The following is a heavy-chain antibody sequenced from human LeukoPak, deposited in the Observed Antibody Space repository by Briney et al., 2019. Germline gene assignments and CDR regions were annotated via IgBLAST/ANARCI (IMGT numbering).Heavy chain of an antibody. CDR2: INHSGST. D-gene: IGHD2-2*01. V-gene: IGHV4-34*01. Sequence: PSETLSLTCAVYGGSFSGYYWSWIRQPPGKGLEWIGEINHSGSTNYNPSLKSRVTISVDTSKNQFSLKLSSVTAADTAVYYCASGGLYCSSTSCPFDYWGQGTLVTVSS. CDR3: ASGGLYCSSTSCPFDY. J-gene: IGHJ4*02. CDR1: GGSFSGYY.